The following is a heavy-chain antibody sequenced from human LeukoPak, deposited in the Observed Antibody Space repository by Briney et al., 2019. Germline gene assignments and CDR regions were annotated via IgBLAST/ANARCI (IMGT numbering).Heavy chain of an antibody. CDR2: ISGSGGST. CDR3: AKGPPRRFGFEVGYYMDV. Sequence: GGSLRLSCAASGFTFSSYAMSWVRQAPGMGLEWVSAISGSGGSTYYAGSVKGRFTISRDNSKNTLYLQMNSLRAEDTAVYYCAKGPPRRFGFEVGYYMDVWGKGTTVTVSS. D-gene: IGHD1-14*01. V-gene: IGHV3-23*01. CDR1: GFTFSSYA. J-gene: IGHJ6*03.